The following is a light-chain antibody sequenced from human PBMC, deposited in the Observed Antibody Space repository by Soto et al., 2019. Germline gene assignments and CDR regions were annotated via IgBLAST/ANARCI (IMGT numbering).Light chain of an antibody. CDR1: QSVLSSANHQNY. CDR2: WAS. CDR3: QQYYSTPRT. J-gene: IGKJ1*01. Sequence: DAVMTQSPDSMAVSLGERATINCKSSQSVLSSANHQNYLAWYQQKPGQPPKLLIYWASTRESGVPDRFSGSGSGTDFTLPISSLQAEDVAVYYCQQYYSTPRTFGQGTKVDIK. V-gene: IGKV4-1*01.